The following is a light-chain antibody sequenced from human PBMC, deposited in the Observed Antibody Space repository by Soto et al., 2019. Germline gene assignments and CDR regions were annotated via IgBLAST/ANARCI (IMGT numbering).Light chain of an antibody. J-gene: IGKJ1*01. Sequence: DIQMTQSPSSLSASVGDRVTITCGASLGISNYLAWYQQKPGKVPKLLIYAASALQSGVPSRFSGSGSGTDFTLTISRLEPEDFAVYYCQQYGSSTGTFGQGTKV. CDR2: AAS. CDR3: QQYGSSTGT. CDR1: LGISNY. V-gene: IGKV1-27*01.